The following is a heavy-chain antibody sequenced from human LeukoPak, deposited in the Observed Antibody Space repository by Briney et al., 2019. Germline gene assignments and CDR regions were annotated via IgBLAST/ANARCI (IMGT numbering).Heavy chain of an antibody. CDR2: ISGTGGST. CDR1: GFIFSSFA. D-gene: IGHD6-19*01. V-gene: IGHV3-23*01. J-gene: IGHJ4*02. Sequence: GGSLRLSCAASGFIFSSFAMSWVRQAPGKGLEWVSGISGTGGSTYYADSVKGRFTISRDNSKNTLYLQMNSLRAEDTAVYYCAKDTSGWYSYYFDYWGQGTLVTVSS. CDR3: AKDTSGWYSYYFDY.